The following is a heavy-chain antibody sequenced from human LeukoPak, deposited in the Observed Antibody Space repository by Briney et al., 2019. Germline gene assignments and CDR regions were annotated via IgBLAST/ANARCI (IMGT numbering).Heavy chain of an antibody. CDR3: VREGPIRFLEQIDY. V-gene: IGHV4-38-2*02. D-gene: IGHD3-3*01. J-gene: IGHJ4*02. CDR2: IYHTGST. CDR1: SYSISRGYY. Sequence: SETLSLTCTVSSYSISRGYYWGWIRQSPGKGLEWIGNIYHTGSTSYNPSLESRVTISLDLSKNQFSLGLSSVTAADTALYYCVREGPIRFLEQIDYWGQGTLVTVSS.